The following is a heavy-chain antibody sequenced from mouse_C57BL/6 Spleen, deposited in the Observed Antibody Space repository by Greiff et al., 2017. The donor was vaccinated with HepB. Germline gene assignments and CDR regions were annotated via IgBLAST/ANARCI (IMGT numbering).Heavy chain of an antibody. CDR3: ARGHYGSGYWYFDV. D-gene: IGHD1-1*01. CDR2: INPNYGTT. CDR1: GYSFTDYN. V-gene: IGHV1-39*01. Sequence: EVQLVESGPELVKPGASVKLSCKASGYSFTDYNMNWVKQSNGKSLEWIGVINPNYGTTSYNQKFKGKATLTVDQSSSTAYMQLNSLTSEDSAVYYCARGHYGSGYWYFDVWGTGTTVTVSS. J-gene: IGHJ1*03.